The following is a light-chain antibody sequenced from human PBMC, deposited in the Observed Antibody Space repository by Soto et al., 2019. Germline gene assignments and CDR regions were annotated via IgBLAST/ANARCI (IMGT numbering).Light chain of an antibody. CDR2: AAS. CDR3: KQSSAFPLT. Sequence: AIQMTQYPSSLSASVGDSVTIVCRASQDIKTDLAWYTQTPGKAPKLLIYAASTLHSGVPSRFSGSGSGTDFTLTISSLQPEDFATYFCKQSSAFPLTFGGGTKVDIK. CDR1: QDIKTD. J-gene: IGKJ4*01. V-gene: IGKV1-6*01.